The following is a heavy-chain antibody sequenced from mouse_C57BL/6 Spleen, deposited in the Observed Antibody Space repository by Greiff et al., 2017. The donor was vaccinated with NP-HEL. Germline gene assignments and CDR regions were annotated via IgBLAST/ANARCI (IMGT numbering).Heavy chain of an antibody. Sequence: QVQLQQPGAELVKPGASVKLSCKASGYTFTSYWMQWVKQRPGQGLEWIGEIDPSDSYTNYNQKFKGKATLTVDTSSSTAYMQLSSLTSEDSAVYYCARTYYSNYPFDYWGQGTTLTVSS. D-gene: IGHD2-5*01. J-gene: IGHJ2*01. CDR3: ARTYYSNYPFDY. V-gene: IGHV1-50*01. CDR2: IDPSDSYT. CDR1: GYTFTSYW.